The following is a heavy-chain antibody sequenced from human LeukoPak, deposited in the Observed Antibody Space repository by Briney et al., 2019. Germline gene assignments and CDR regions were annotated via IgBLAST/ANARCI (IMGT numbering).Heavy chain of an antibody. CDR2: IYYSGNT. Sequence: PSETLSLTCTVSGGSISSYYWSWIRQPPGKGLEWIGYIYYSGNTNYNPSLKSRVTISVDTSKNQFSLKLSSVTAADTAVYYCARVAHCSSTTCYQGIFDYWGQGTLVTVSS. CDR1: GGSISSYY. D-gene: IGHD2-2*01. J-gene: IGHJ4*02. V-gene: IGHV4-59*01. CDR3: ARVAHCSSTTCYQGIFDY.